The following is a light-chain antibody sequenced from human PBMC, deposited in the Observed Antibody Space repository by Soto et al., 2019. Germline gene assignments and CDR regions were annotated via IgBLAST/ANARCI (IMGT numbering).Light chain of an antibody. V-gene: IGKV1-39*01. CDR3: QQSYITPWT. CDR1: ASISNY. CDR2: AAS. Sequence: DIRMTHSPSSLSASVGDRVSIPSRASASISNYLNWYQQTPGKAPNLLIYAASSLQSGVPSRFSGSGSGTDFTLTISNLQPEDFATYYCQQSYITPWTFGQGTKV. J-gene: IGKJ1*01.